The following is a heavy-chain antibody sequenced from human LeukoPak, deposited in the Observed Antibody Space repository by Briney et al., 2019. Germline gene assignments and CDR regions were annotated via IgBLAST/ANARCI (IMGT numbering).Heavy chain of an antibody. J-gene: IGHJ6*02. D-gene: IGHD2-15*01. CDR2: ISYDGSNK. V-gene: IGHV3-30*03. Sequence: GVSLRLSCAASGFTFSSYGMHWVRQAPGKGLEWVAVISYDGSNKYYADSVKGRFTISRDNSKNTLYLQMNSLRSEDTAVYYCARIPPYCSGGSCYSAPGMDVWGQGTTVTVSS. CDR1: GFTFSSYG. CDR3: ARIPPYCSGGSCYSAPGMDV.